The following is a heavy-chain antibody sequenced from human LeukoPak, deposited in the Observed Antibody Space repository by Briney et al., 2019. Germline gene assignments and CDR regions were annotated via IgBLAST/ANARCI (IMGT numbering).Heavy chain of an antibody. Sequence: GGSLRLSCAASGFTFDDYGMSWVRQAPGKGLEWVSGINWNGGSTGYADSVKGRFTISRDNAKNSLYLQMNSLRAEDTALYHCASRKWYSSGWYLEPWGYWGQGTLVTVSS. CDR1: GFTFDDYG. CDR2: INWNGGST. D-gene: IGHD6-19*01. J-gene: IGHJ4*02. CDR3: ASRKWYSSGWYLEPWGY. V-gene: IGHV3-20*01.